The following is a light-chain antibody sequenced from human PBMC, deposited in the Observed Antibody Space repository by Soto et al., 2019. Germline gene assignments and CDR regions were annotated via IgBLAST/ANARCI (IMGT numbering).Light chain of an antibody. CDR2: DNN. Sequence: QSVLTQPPSVSAAPGQKVTISCSGSSSNIGNNYVSWYQQLPGTAPKLLIYDNNKRPSGIPDRFSGSKSGTSATLGITGLQTGDEADYYCGTWDSSLSVLYVLGTGTKVTV. V-gene: IGLV1-51*01. CDR1: SSNIGNNY. J-gene: IGLJ1*01. CDR3: GTWDSSLSVLYV.